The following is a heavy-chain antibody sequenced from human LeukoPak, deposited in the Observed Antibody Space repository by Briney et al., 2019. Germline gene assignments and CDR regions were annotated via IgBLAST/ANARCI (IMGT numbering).Heavy chain of an antibody. CDR2: SYTSGST. V-gene: IGHV4-4*07. J-gene: IGHJ4*02. D-gene: IGHD6-13*01. CDR3: ARDSRSSWYALRYFDY. Sequence: SETLSLTCTVSGGSISSYYWSWIRQPAGKGLEWIGRSYTSGSTNYNPSLKSRVTMSVDTSKNQFSLKLSSVTAADTAVYYCARDSRSSWYALRYFDYWGQGTLVTVSS. CDR1: GGSISSYY.